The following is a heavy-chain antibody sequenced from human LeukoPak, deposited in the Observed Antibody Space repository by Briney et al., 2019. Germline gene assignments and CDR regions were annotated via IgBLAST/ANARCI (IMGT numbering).Heavy chain of an antibody. CDR1: GGSFSGYY. CDR3: ASDGVAFDI. V-gene: IGHV4-34*01. Sequence: PETLSLTCAVYGGSFSGYYWSWIRQPPGKGLEWIGEINHSGSTNYNPSLKSRVTISVDTSKNQFSLKLSSVTAADTAVYYCASDGVAFDIWGQGTMVTVSS. D-gene: IGHD3-3*01. CDR2: INHSGST. J-gene: IGHJ3*02.